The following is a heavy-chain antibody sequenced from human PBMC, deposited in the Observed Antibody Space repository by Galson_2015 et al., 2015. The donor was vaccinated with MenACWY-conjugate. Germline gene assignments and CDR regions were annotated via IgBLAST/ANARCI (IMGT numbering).Heavy chain of an antibody. CDR1: GYSITSHW. CDR2: IYPGDSDT. Sequence: QSGAEVKKPGESLKISCKLSGYSITSHWIGWARQMPGKGLEWMGIIYPGDSDTRYSPSFQGRVTFSVDKSISTAYLQLSSLKASDTAMYYCARSGSGTWYCDLWGRGTLVTVSS. D-gene: IGHD1-26*01. V-gene: IGHV5-51*01. CDR3: ARSGSGTWYCDL. J-gene: IGHJ2*01.